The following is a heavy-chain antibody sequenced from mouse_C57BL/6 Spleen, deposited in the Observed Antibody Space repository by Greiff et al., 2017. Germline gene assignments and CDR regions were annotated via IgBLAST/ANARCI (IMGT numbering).Heavy chain of an antibody. CDR2: IHPNSGST. J-gene: IGHJ2*01. V-gene: IGHV1-64*01. CDR3: ARDGDYVLYYFDY. Sequence: VQLQQPGAELVKPGASVKLSCKASGYTFTSYWMHWVKQRPGQGLEWIGMIHPNSGSTNYNEKFKSKATLTVDKSSSTAYMQLSSLTSADSAVYYCARDGDYVLYYFDYWGQGTTLTVSS. CDR1: GYTFTSYW. D-gene: IGHD2-4*01.